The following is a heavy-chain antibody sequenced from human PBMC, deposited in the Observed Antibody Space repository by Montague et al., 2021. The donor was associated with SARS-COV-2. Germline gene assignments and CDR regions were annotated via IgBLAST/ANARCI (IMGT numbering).Heavy chain of an antibody. J-gene: IGHJ2*01. CDR1: GGSINTGGYY. V-gene: IGHV4-61*02. Sequence: TLSLTCSVSGGSINTGGYYWNWIRQSAGKGLEWIGRIYSSGSTNPSLSLKSRVTISLDTSKNQFSLWLSSVTAADTAVSYCARDPGYTSFTRWYFDLWGPGTLVTVSS. CDR3: ARDPGYTSFTRWYFDL. CDR2: IYSSGST. D-gene: IGHD5-18*01.